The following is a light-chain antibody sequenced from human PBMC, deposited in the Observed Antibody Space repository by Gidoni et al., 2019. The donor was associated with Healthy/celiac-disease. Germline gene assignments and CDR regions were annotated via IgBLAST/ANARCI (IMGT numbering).Light chain of an antibody. CDR1: QSISSY. CDR2: AAS. Sequence: DFQMTQSPSSLSASVGDRVTITCRASQSISSYLNWYQQKPGKAPKLLIYAASSLQSGVPSRFSGSGSGTDFTLTISSLQPEDFATYYCQQSYSTLTFGQXTKVEIK. CDR3: QQSYSTLT. V-gene: IGKV1-39*01. J-gene: IGKJ1*01.